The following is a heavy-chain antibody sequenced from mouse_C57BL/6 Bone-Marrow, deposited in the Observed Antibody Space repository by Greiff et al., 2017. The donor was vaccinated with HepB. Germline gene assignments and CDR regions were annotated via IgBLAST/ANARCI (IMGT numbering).Heavy chain of an antibody. CDR1: GFTFTDYY. CDR2: IRNKANGYTT. D-gene: IGHD2-5*01. Sequence: EVQLLQSGGGLVQPGGSLSLSCAASGFTFTDYYMRWVRQHPGKALEWLGFIRNKANGYTTKYNASVKGQFTISRDTSQSILYLQMNALRAEDRATYYCARYESNNPFAYWGQGTLVTVSA. V-gene: IGHV7-3*01. J-gene: IGHJ3*01. CDR3: ARYESNNPFAY.